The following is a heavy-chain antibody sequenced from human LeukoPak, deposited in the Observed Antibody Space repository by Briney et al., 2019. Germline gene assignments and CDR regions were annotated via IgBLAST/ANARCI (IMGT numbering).Heavy chain of an antibody. CDR2: IYSGGST. CDR1: GFTFTHYA. Sequence: GGSLRLSCIASGFTFTHYAMTWVRQAPGKGLEWVSVIYSGGSTYYADSVKGRFTISRDNSKNTLYLQMNSLRAEDTAVYYCARDRWGSSGYFGYWGQGTLVTVSS. CDR3: ARDRWGSSGYFGY. J-gene: IGHJ4*02. V-gene: IGHV3-53*01. D-gene: IGHD3-22*01.